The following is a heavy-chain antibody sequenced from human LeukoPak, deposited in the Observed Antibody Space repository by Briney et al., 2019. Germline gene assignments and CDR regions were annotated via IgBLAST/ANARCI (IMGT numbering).Heavy chain of an antibody. CDR2: MNPNSGNT. D-gene: IGHD6-6*01. Sequence: ASVKVSCKASGYTFTSYDINWVRQATGQGLEWMGWMNPNSGNTGYAQKFQGRVTMTRNTSISTAYMELSSLRSEDTAVYYCARGRGRLVLVHKPFDYWGQGTMVSVSS. CDR3: ARGRGRLVLVHKPFDY. V-gene: IGHV1-8*01. CDR1: GYTFTSYD. J-gene: IGHJ4*02.